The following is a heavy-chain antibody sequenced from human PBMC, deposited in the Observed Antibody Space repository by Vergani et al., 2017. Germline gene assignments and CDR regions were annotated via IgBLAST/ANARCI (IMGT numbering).Heavy chain of an antibody. D-gene: IGHD6-13*01. Sequence: VQLVESGGGVVQPGRSLRLSCAASGFTFSSYEMNWVRQAPGKGLEWVSYISSSGSTIYYADSVKGRFTFSRDNAKNSLYLQMNSLRAEDTAVYYCAREAGVSGYYYYGMDVWGQGTTVTVSS. J-gene: IGHJ6*02. CDR1: GFTFSSYE. CDR2: ISSSGSTI. CDR3: AREAGVSGYYYYGMDV. V-gene: IGHV3-48*03.